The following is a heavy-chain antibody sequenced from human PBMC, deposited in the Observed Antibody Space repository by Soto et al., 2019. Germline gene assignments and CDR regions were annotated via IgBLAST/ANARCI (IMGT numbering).Heavy chain of an antibody. Sequence: GGSLRLSFAASGFTFSSCAMSWVRQAPGKGLAGVSSIGCSGGSTYYEDSVKGRFTISRENSNNTLYLQMNSLRAEDTAVYYCAKSERVVVITLKVVGNAFHXWGQGTMVTVS. CDR2: IGCSGGST. J-gene: IGHJ3*02. V-gene: IGHV3-23*01. CDR3: AKSERVVVITLKVVGNAFHX. D-gene: IGHD3-22*01. CDR1: GFTFSSCA.